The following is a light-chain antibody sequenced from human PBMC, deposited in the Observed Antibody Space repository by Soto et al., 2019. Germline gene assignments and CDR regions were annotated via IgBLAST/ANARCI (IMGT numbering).Light chain of an antibody. Sequence: QSALTQPASVSGSPGQSITISCSGTTSDVGGYNLVSWYQHHPGKAPKLVIYESTKRPSGVSDRFSGSKSGNTASLTLSGLQAGDEADYFCCSFAGSTTFRVVFGGGTKLTVL. CDR2: EST. V-gene: IGLV2-23*02. CDR3: CSFAGSTTFRVV. CDR1: TSDVGGYNL. J-gene: IGLJ3*02.